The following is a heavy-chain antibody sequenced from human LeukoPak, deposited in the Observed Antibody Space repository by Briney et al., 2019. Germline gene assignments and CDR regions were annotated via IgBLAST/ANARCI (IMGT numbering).Heavy chain of an antibody. V-gene: IGHV3-21*01. CDR3: ARGPGGYCSSTSCYVGY. CDR2: ISSSSSYI. Sequence: PGGSLRLSCAASGFTFSSYSMNWVRQAPGKGLEWVSSISSSSSYIYYADSVKGRFTISRDNAKNSLYLQMNSLRAEDTAVYYCARGPGGYCSSTSCYVGYWGQGTLVTVSS. D-gene: IGHD2-2*01. CDR1: GFTFSSYS. J-gene: IGHJ4*02.